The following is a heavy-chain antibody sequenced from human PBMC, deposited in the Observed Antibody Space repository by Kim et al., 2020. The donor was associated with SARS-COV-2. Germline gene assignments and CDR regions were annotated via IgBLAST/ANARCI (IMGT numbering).Heavy chain of an antibody. Sequence: GGSLRLSCAASGFTFSSYSMNWVRQAPGKGLEWVSSISSSSSYIYYADSVKGRFTISRDNAKNSLYLQMNSLRAEDTAVYYCARDLSVWYSRAAFDIWGQGTMVTVSS. CDR2: ISSSSSYI. CDR3: ARDLSVWYSRAAFDI. V-gene: IGHV3-21*01. CDR1: GFTFSSYS. D-gene: IGHD6-19*01. J-gene: IGHJ3*02.